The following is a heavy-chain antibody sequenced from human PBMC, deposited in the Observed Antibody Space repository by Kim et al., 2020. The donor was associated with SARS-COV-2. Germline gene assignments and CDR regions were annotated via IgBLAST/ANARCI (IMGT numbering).Heavy chain of an antibody. CDR1: GYFFAGNW. CDR3: ARLRYSNSHVAAGGRAGMDLFDY. J-gene: IGHJ4*02. Sequence: GESLKISCKGSGYFFAGNWIAWVRQMPGKGLEWMGIIYPGDSDTSYSPSFEGQVTISADKSTSTAYLQWSILRASDTAIYYCARLRYSNSHVAAGGRAGMDLFDYWGQGTLVTVSS. D-gene: IGHD3-9*01. CDR2: IYPGDSDT. V-gene: IGHV5-51*01.